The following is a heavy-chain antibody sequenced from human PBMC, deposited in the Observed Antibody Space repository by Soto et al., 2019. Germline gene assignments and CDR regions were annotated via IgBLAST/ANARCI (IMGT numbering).Heavy chain of an antibody. CDR3: ARDYSSYGPFDY. CDR1: GFAFSSFA. J-gene: IGHJ4*02. D-gene: IGHD5-18*01. V-gene: IGHV3-48*01. Sequence: GGSLRLSSAASGFAFSSFAMSWVRQAPGKGLEWVSYISSSSSTIYYADSVKGRFTISRDNAKNSLYLQMNSLRAEDTAVYYCARDYSSYGPFDYWGQGTLVTVSS. CDR2: ISSSSSTI.